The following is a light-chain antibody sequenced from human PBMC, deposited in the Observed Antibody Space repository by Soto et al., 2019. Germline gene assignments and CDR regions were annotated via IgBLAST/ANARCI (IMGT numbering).Light chain of an antibody. CDR3: QKSYSTPRT. CDR2: SAS. CDR1: QTISSW. Sequence: DIQITQSPSTLSGSVGEGVRITFRASQTISSWLAWYQQKPGKAPKLLIYSASSLQSGVPSRFSGSGSGTDFILTISNLQPEDFATYYCQKSYSTPRTFGPGNTVAIK. V-gene: IGKV1-39*01. J-gene: IGKJ3*01.